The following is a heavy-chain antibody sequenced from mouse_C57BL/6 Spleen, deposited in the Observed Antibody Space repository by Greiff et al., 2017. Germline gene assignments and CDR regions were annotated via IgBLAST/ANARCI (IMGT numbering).Heavy chain of an antibody. Sequence: EVQLQQSGPELVKPGASVKIPCKASGYTFTDYNMDWVKQSHGKSLEWIGDINPNNGGTIYNQKFKGKATLTVDKSSSTAYMELRSLTSEDTAVSYCARGGIYDGYFVGFAYWGQGTLVTVSA. CDR2: INPNNGGT. V-gene: IGHV1-18*01. CDR1: GYTFTDYN. D-gene: IGHD2-3*01. J-gene: IGHJ3*01. CDR3: ARGGIYDGYFVGFAY.